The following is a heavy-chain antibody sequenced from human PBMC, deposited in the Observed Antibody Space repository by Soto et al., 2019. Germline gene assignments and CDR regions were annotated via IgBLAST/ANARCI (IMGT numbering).Heavy chain of an antibody. CDR3: AKADGFFNAFEI. J-gene: IGHJ3*02. V-gene: IGHV3-23*01. D-gene: IGHD5-12*01. CDR1: GFTFHRYV. CDR2: ISASGGSI. Sequence: GGSLRLSCAASGFTFHRYVMTWVRQAPGKGLEWVSSISASGGSIYYADSVKGRFTIFRDTSKTTLFLQMNSLRVGDTAVYYCAKADGFFNAFEIWGQGTMVTVSS.